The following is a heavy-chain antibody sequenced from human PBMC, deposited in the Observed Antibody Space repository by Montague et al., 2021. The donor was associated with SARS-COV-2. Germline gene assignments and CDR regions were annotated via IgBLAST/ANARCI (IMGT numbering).Heavy chain of an antibody. J-gene: IGHJ4*02. CDR2: IIREGTET. CDR1: GFSYTIHY. D-gene: IGHD2-8*02. CDR3: VREVWWSFDL. V-gene: IGHV3-7*03. Sequence: SLRLSCAASGFSYTIHYMSSVRQAPGKGLQWIAKIIREGTETYYXDSVRGRFIVSRDNAKKSMTLEMHSLTVDDTAVYYCVREVWWSFDLWGQGAPVTVSS.